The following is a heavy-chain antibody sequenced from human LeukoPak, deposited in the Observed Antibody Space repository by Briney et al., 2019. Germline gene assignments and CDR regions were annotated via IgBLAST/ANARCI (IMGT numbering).Heavy chain of an antibody. D-gene: IGHD2-8*01. J-gene: IGHJ4*02. Sequence: GGSLRLSCAASGFTFSSYWMHWVRQAPGQGLMWVSRINSDESTTNYADSVKGRFTISRDNAKNSLYLQMNSLRAEDTALYYCAKDNARIGFDYWGQGTLVTVSS. CDR2: INSDESTT. V-gene: IGHV3-74*01. CDR1: GFTFSSYW. CDR3: AKDNARIGFDY.